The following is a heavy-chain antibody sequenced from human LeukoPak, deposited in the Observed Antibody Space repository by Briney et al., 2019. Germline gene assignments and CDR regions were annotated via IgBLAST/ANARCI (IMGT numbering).Heavy chain of an antibody. Sequence: GGSLRLSCAASGFTFSSYAMSWVRQAPGKGLVWVSRINSDGSGTNYADSVKGRFTISRDNAKNILYLQMNSLRAEDTAVYYCATGYGDSGRGWGQGTLVTVSS. CDR1: GFTFSSYA. CDR3: ATGYGDSGRG. J-gene: IGHJ4*02. CDR2: INSDGSGT. D-gene: IGHD4-17*01. V-gene: IGHV3-74*01.